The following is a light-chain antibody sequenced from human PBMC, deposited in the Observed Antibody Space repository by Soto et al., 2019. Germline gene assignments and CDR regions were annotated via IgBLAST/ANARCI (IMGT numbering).Light chain of an antibody. J-gene: IGKJ1*01. CDR3: QQYATYSWT. Sequence: DIQMTQSPSTLSASVGDRVTITCRASQSVSTWLAWYQQKPGKAPKLLIYDASSLESGVPSRFSGSGSGTEFTLTFSSLQPDDFATYYCQQYATYSWTFGQGTKVEIK. CDR1: QSVSTW. CDR2: DAS. V-gene: IGKV1-5*01.